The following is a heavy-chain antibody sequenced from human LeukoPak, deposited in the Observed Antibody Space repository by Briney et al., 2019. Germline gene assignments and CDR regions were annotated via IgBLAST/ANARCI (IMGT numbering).Heavy chain of an antibody. CDR3: AKDRYRAAAGTWYFDY. CDR2: ISGSGGST. V-gene: IGHV3-23*01. J-gene: IGHJ4*02. CDR1: GFTFSSYA. D-gene: IGHD6-13*01. Sequence: GGSLRLSCAASGFTFSSYAMSWVRQAPGKGLEWVSAISGSGGSTYYADSVKGRFTIFRDNSKNTLYLQMNSLRAEDTAVYYCAKDRYRAAAGTWYFDYWGQGTLVTVSS.